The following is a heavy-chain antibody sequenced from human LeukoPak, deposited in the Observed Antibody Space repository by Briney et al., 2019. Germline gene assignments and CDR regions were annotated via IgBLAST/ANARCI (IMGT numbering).Heavy chain of an antibody. Sequence: PSESLSLTRAVYGGSFSGYYWSWIRQPPGKGLEWIGEINHSGSTNYNPSLKSRVTISVDTSKNQFSLKLSSVTAADTAMYYCARGSDYGDYAWGQGTLVTVSS. CDR3: ARGSDYGDYA. CDR1: GGSFSGYY. CDR2: INHSGST. J-gene: IGHJ5*02. D-gene: IGHD4-17*01. V-gene: IGHV4-34*01.